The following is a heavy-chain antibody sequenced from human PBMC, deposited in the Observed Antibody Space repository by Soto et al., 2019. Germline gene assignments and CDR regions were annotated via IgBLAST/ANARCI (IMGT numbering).Heavy chain of an antibody. D-gene: IGHD2-8*01. CDR3: AREIMGARYGLDV. V-gene: IGHV4-61*01. CDR2: VYYSGNT. J-gene: IGHJ6*02. Sequence: TLSLTCTVSGVPVSSGSYYWSWIRQPPGKGLEWIGYVYYSGNTNYNPSLKSRVTISIDTSDNQFPLKLTSMTAADTAVYYCAREIMGARYGLDVWGQGTTVTVSS. CDR1: GVPVSSGSYY.